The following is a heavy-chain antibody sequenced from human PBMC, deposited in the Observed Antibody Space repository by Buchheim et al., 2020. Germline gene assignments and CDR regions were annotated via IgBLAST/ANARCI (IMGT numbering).Heavy chain of an antibody. D-gene: IGHD1-1*01. CDR1: GLTFSNYW. CDR2: IKQDGSVK. J-gene: IGHJ6*02. CDR3: AKNGNDDQYNPLDV. Sequence: EVQLVESGGGLVHPGGSLRLSCTVSGLTFSNYWMTWVRQAPGKGLEWVANIKQDGSVKGYVDSARGRFTISRDNAKSSLYLQVNSLRAEDTAIYYCAKNGNDDQYNPLDVWGQGTT. V-gene: IGHV3-7*01.